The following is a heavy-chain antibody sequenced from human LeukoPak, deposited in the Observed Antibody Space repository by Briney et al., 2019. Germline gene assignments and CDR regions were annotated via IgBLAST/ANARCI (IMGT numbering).Heavy chain of an antibody. CDR1: GGSFSGYY. Sequence: SETLSLTCAVYGGSFSGYYWSWIRQPPGKGLEWIGYIYYSGSTNYNPSLKSRVTISVDTSKNQFSLKLSSVTAADTAVYYCARVSPYDSSGYFRFDPWGQGTLVTVSS. D-gene: IGHD3-22*01. CDR3: ARVSPYDSSGYFRFDP. J-gene: IGHJ5*02. CDR2: IYYSGST. V-gene: IGHV4-59*01.